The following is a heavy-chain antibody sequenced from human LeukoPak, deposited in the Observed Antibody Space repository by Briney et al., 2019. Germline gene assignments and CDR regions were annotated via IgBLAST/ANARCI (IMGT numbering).Heavy chain of an antibody. V-gene: IGHV5-51*01. CDR1: GYSFSSYW. CDR3: ARGVPAARYPPAWFDP. D-gene: IGHD2-2*01. Sequence: GESLKISCQGSGYSFSSYWIGWVRQMPGKGLEWMRIIYPGDSDTRYSPSFQGQVTISADKSISTAYLQWSSLKASDTAMYYCARGVPAARYPPAWFDPWGQGTLVTVSS. CDR2: IYPGDSDT. J-gene: IGHJ5*02.